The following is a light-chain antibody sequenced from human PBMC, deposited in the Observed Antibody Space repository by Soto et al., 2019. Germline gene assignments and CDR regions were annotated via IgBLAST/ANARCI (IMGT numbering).Light chain of an antibody. Sequence: DIQMTQSPCTLSASVGGRVTSTCRASQTITTWLAWYQQKPGKAPKLLIYDASTLESGVPSRFSGSGFGTEFSLTISSLQPDDFASYYCQQYNTLSGTFGQGTKVDIK. CDR3: QQYNTLSGT. CDR2: DAS. J-gene: IGKJ1*01. V-gene: IGKV1-5*01. CDR1: QTITTW.